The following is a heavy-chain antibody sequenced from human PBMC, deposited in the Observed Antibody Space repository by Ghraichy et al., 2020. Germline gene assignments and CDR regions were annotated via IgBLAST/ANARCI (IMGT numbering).Heavy chain of an antibody. Sequence: SETLSLTCAVYGGSFSGYYWSWIRQPPGKGLEWIGEINHSGSTNYNPSLKSRVTISVDTSKNQFSLKLSSVTAADTAVYYCARFNSGFDIWGQGTMVTVSS. CDR1: GGSFSGYY. V-gene: IGHV4-34*01. J-gene: IGHJ3*02. CDR2: INHSGST. CDR3: ARFNSGFDI. D-gene: IGHD4-23*01.